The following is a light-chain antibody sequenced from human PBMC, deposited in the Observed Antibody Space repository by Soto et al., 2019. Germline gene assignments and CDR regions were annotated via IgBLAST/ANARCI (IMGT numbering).Light chain of an antibody. CDR2: GAS. CDR1: QSVSSN. V-gene: IGKV3-15*01. CDR3: QQYNNWPPYT. Sequence: IVMTQSPATLSVSPGERATLSWRASQSVSSNLAWYQQKPGQAPRLLIYGASTRATGIPARFSGSGSGTEFTLTISSLQSEDFALYYCQQYNNWPPYTFGQGTKLEIK. J-gene: IGKJ2*01.